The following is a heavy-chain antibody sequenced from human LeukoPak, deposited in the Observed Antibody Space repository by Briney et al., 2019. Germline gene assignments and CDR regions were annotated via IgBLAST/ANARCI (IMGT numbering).Heavy chain of an antibody. CDR2: IYYSGST. V-gene: IGHV4-59*01. D-gene: IGHD4-17*01. J-gene: IGHJ4*02. Sequence: KPSETLSLACAVSGGSISSYYWSWIRQPPGKGLEWIGYIYYSGSTNYNPSLKSRVTISVDTSKNQFSLKLSSVTAADTAVYYCARVSDGDIPKYFDYWGQGTLVTVSS. CDR1: GGSISSYY. CDR3: ARVSDGDIPKYFDY.